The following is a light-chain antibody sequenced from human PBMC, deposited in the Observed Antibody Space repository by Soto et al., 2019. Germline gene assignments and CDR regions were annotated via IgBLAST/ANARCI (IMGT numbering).Light chain of an antibody. Sequence: EIVLTQSPATLSLSPGEEPTLSCRASQSVSSYLAWYQQKPGQAPRLLIYDASNRATGIPARFSGSGSGTDFTLTISSLEPEDFAVYYCQQRSNWLYTFGQGTKLEIK. CDR1: QSVSSY. CDR2: DAS. J-gene: IGKJ2*01. CDR3: QQRSNWLYT. V-gene: IGKV3-11*01.